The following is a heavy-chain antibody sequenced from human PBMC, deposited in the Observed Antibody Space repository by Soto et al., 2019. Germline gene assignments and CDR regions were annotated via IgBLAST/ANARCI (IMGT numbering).Heavy chain of an antibody. CDR3: AKDQPYCSGGSCYSVDY. D-gene: IGHD2-15*01. V-gene: IGHV3-23*01. CDR2: ISGSGGST. J-gene: IGHJ4*02. Sequence: VQLLESGGGLVQPGGSLRLSCAASGFTFSSYAMSWVRQAPGKGLEWVSAISGSGGSTYYADSVKGRFTISRDNSKNTLYLQMNSLRAEDTAVYYCAKDQPYCSGGSCYSVDYWGQGTLVTVSS. CDR1: GFTFSSYA.